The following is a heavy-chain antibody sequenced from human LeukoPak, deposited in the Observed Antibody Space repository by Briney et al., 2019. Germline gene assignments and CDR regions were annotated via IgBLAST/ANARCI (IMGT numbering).Heavy chain of an antibody. CDR1: GFTFSGSA. CDR3: TRQFDLGIDH. CDR2: IRSKADSYAT. J-gene: IGHJ4*02. D-gene: IGHD3-16*01. Sequence: GGSLRLSCAAYGFTFSGSAMHWVRQASGKGLEWVGRIRSKADSYATAYAASVKGRFTISRDDSKNTAYLQMNSLKTEDTAVYYCTRQFDLGIDHWGQGTLVTVSS. V-gene: IGHV3-73*01.